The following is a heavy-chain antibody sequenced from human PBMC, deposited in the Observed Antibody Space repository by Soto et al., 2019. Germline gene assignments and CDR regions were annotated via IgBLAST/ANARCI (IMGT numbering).Heavy chain of an antibody. Sequence: SEPLSLTCTVSGGSISSHYWSWIRQPPGKGLEWIGYIYYSGSTNYNPSLKSRVTISVDTSKNQFSLKLSSVTAADTAVYYCARLSIAAPPEYYYYYYMDVWGKGTTVTVSS. CDR3: ARLSIAAPPEYYYYYYMDV. J-gene: IGHJ6*03. CDR1: GGSISSHY. V-gene: IGHV4-59*08. CDR2: IYYSGST. D-gene: IGHD6-6*01.